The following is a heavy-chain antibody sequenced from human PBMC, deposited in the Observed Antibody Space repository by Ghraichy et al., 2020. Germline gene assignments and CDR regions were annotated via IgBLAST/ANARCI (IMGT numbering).Heavy chain of an antibody. Sequence: GGSLRLSCAASGFTFSSYGMHWVRQAPGKGLEWVAFIRYDGSNKYYADSVKGRFTISRDNSKNTLYLQMNSLRAEDTAVYYCAKGLVRKNYFDYWGQGTLVTVSS. CDR1: GFTFSSYG. V-gene: IGHV3-30*02. J-gene: IGHJ4*02. CDR2: IRYDGSNK. D-gene: IGHD2-8*02. CDR3: AKGLVRKNYFDY.